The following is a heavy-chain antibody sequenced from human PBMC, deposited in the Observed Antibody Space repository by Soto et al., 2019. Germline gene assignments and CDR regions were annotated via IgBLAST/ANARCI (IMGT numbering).Heavy chain of an antibody. CDR1: GDSIGTYN. V-gene: IGHV4-59*08. CDR3: MRHGNRALHGLVDV. Sequence: QVQLQASGPGLVKPSDTLSLTCTVSGDSIGTYNWGWIRQPPGKRLEWIGYIYSNGGTSYNPALKTRATISAFPSKKKFSLSLRCMSAADPAVYYCMRHGNRALHGLVDVWGQGTTVTVSS. CDR2: IYSNGGT. D-gene: IGHD1-26*01. J-gene: IGHJ6*02.